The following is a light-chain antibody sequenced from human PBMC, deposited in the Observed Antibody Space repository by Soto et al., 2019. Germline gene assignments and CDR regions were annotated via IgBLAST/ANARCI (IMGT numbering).Light chain of an antibody. CDR1: QTITNNY. CDR2: GAS. Sequence: EIVLTQSPGTLSLSPGEIATLSCRASQTITNNYLAWYQQKPGQAPRLVMSGASSRATGIPDRFSGGGSETDFTLTISRLEPDDFAVYYCQQYDSSYTFGQGTKLEIK. V-gene: IGKV3-20*01. CDR3: QQYDSSYT. J-gene: IGKJ2*01.